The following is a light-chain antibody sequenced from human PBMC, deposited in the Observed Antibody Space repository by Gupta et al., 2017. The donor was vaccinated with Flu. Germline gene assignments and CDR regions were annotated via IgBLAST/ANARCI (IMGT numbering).Light chain of an antibody. Sequence: DIVMTQSPLSLPVTPGESASISCRSSQSLLHSSGHTYLDWYLQKPGQSPQLLIYLGSNRASGVPDRFSGSGSGTDFTLKISTVEAEDVGVYYCMQALQTPYSFGQGTKLEIK. CDR3: MQALQTPYS. J-gene: IGKJ2*03. V-gene: IGKV2-28*01. CDR2: LGS. CDR1: QSLLHSSGHTY.